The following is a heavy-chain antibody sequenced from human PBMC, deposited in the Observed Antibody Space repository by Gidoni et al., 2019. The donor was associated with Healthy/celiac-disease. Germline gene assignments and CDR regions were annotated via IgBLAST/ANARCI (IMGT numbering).Heavy chain of an antibody. V-gene: IGHV3-9*01. Sequence: EVQLVESGGGLVQPGRSLRLSFAASGFTFDDYAMHWVRQAPGKGLEWVSGISWNSGSIGYADSVKGRFTISRDNAKNSLYLQMNSLRAEDTALYYCAKDTSYSYGFMDVWGKGTTVTVSS. D-gene: IGHD5-18*01. CDR1: GFTFDDYA. CDR3: AKDTSYSYGFMDV. CDR2: ISWNSGSI. J-gene: IGHJ6*03.